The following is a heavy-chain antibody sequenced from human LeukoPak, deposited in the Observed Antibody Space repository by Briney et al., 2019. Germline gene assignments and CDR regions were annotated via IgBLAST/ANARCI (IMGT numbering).Heavy chain of an antibody. D-gene: IGHD2-2*01. CDR1: GGSISSYY. CDR2: IYYSGST. J-gene: IGHJ1*01. V-gene: IGHV4-59*12. CDR3: ARKLGYCSSTSCSKYFQH. Sequence: TSETLSLTCTVSGGSISSYYWSWIRQPPGKGLEWIGYIYYSGSTNYNPSLKSRVTISVDTSKNQFSLKLSSVTAADTAVYYCARKLGYCSSTSCSKYFQHWGQGTLVTVSS.